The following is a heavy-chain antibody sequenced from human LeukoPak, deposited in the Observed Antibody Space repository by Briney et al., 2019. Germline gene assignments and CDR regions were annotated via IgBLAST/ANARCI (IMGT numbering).Heavy chain of an antibody. V-gene: IGHV4-30-4*01. CDR3: ARDSRSESWFDP. Sequence: SETLSLTCTVSGGSISSGDYYWSWIRQPPGKGLEWIGYIYYSGSTYYNPSLKSRVTISVDTSKNQFSLKLSSVTAADTAVYYCARDSRSESWFDPWGQGTLVTVSS. D-gene: IGHD3-10*01. J-gene: IGHJ5*02. CDR1: GGSISSGDYY. CDR2: IYYSGST.